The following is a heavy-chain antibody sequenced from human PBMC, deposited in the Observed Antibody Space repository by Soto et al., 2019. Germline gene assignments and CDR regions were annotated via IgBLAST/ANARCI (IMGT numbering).Heavy chain of an antibody. CDR1: GFTFTSSA. CDR2: IVVGSGNT. D-gene: IGHD6-13*01. V-gene: IGHV1-58*01. J-gene: IGHJ3*02. CDR3: AAVGRGYSSSWYAFDI. Sequence: SVKVSCKASGFTFTSSAVQWVRQARGQRLERIGWIVVGSGNTNYAQKFQERVTITRDISTSTAYMELSSLRSEDTAVYYCAAVGRGYSSSWYAFDIWGQGTMVTVSS.